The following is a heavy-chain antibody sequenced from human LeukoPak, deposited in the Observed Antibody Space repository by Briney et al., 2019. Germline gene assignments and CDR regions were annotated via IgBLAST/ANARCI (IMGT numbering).Heavy chain of an antibody. CDR2: ISYSGCT. J-gene: IGHJ5*02. Sequence: PSETLSLTCTVSGGSISSYYWSWIRQPPGKGMEWIGYISYSGCTNYNPSLKSRVTISVDTSKNQFPLRLSSVTAADTAVYYCARGLQWLVEGWFDPWGQGTLVTVPS. CDR3: ARGLQWLVEGWFDP. CDR1: GGSISSYY. D-gene: IGHD6-19*01. V-gene: IGHV4-59*01.